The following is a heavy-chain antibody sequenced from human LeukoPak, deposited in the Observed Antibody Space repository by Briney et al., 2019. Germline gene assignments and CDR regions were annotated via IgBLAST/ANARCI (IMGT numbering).Heavy chain of an antibody. CDR2: IRSKPNRYAT. J-gene: IGHJ4*02. V-gene: IGHV3-73*01. D-gene: IGHD3-10*01. CDR1: GFPFSGST. CDR3: TTGWESNYGYVDY. Sequence: PGGSLKLSCAASGFPFSGSTMHWVRQASGKGLEWVGRIRSKPNRYATEYAGSVKGRFTISRDDSKNTAYLQMNSLKAEDTAVYYCTTGWESNYGYVDYWGQGTLVTVSS.